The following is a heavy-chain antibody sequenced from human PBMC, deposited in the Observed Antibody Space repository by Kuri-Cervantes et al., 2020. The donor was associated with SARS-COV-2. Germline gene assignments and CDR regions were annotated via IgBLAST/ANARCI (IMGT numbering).Heavy chain of an antibody. V-gene: IGHV3-30-3*01. CDR3: APISSGRYCGVGTCSGDY. CDR1: GFTFSSYA. D-gene: IGHD2-15*01. CDR2: ISYDGSNK. Sequence: LSLTCAASGFTFSSYAMHWVRQAPGKGLEWVAVISYDGSNKYYADSVKGRFTISRDNSKNTLYLQMNSLRAEDTAVYYCAPISSGRYCGVGTCSGDYWGQGTLVTVSS. J-gene: IGHJ4*02.